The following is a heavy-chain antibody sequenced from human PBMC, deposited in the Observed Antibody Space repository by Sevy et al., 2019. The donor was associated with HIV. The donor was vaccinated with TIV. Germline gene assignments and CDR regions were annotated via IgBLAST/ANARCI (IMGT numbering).Heavy chain of an antibody. V-gene: IGHV4-39*01. D-gene: IGHD5-18*01. Sequence: SETLSLTCTVSGGSISSSSYYWGWIRQPPGKGLEWIGSIYYSGSTYYNPSLKSRVTISVATSKNQFSLKLSSVTAADTAVYYCAGPVVDTAMANFDYWGQGTLVTVSS. CDR1: GGSISSSSYY. CDR2: IYYSGST. J-gene: IGHJ4*02. CDR3: AGPVVDTAMANFDY.